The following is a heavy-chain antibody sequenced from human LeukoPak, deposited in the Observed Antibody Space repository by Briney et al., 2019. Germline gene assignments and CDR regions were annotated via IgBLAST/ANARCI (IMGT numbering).Heavy chain of an antibody. CDR3: ARGLAAAYDYNWFDP. J-gene: IGHJ5*02. CDR2: IYASGTP. Sequence: PSETLSLTCTVSGGSFSSYYWSWLRQSAGEGLEWIGRIYASGTPSYNPSLNSRVTMSVDTSKNQFSLKLTSVTAADTAVYFCARGLAAAYDYNWFDPWGQGTLVTVSS. V-gene: IGHV4-4*07. CDR1: GGSFSSYY. D-gene: IGHD5-12*01.